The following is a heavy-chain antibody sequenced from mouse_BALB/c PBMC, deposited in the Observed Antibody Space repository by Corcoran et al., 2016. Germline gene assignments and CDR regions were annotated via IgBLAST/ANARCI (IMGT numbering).Heavy chain of an antibody. V-gene: IGHV9-3-1*01. CDR3: ARAPLHYYAMDY. Sequence: QIQLVQSGPELKKPGETVKISCKASGYIFTDYGMNWVKQASGEDLKWMGWINTYTGEPTYADDFKGRVAFSLETSASTAYLQINNLKNEDTSTYFCARAPLHYYAMDYWGQGTSVTVSS. CDR1: GYIFTDYG. CDR2: INTYTGEP. D-gene: IGHD6-1*01. J-gene: IGHJ4*01.